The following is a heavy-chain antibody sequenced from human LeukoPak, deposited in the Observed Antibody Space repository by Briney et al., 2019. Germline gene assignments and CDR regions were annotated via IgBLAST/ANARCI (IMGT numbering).Heavy chain of an antibody. CDR2: IKQDGSEK. J-gene: IGHJ4*02. Sequence: PGGSLRLSCTASGFTFSDYWMTWVRQAPGKGPEWVANIKQDGSEKYYVDSVKGRFTISRDNAKNSLYLQMNSLRAEDTAVYYCARARRYYGSGSSFDYWGQGTLVTVSS. D-gene: IGHD3-10*01. CDR3: ARARRYYGSGSSFDY. V-gene: IGHV3-7*01. CDR1: GFTFSDYW.